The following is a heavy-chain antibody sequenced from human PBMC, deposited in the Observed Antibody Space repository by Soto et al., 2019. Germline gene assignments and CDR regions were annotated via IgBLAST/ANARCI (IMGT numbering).Heavy chain of an antibody. CDR1: GGSFSGYY. J-gene: IGHJ4*02. V-gene: IGHV4-34*01. CDR2: INHSGST. D-gene: IGHD3-10*01. CDR3: ARGRGESFDY. Sequence: QVQLQQWGAGLLKPSETLSLTCAVYGGSFSGYYWSWIRQPPGKGLEWIGEINHSGSTNYNPSLKSRVTISVDTSKNQFPLKLSSVTAADTAVYYCARGRGESFDYWGQGTLVTVSS.